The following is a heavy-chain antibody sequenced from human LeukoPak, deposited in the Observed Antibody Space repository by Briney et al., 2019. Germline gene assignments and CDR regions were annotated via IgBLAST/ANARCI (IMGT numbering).Heavy chain of an antibody. CDR2: IRSKAYGGTT. D-gene: IGHD6-13*01. Sequence: GGSLRLSCTASGFTFGDYAMSWFRQAPGKGLEGVGFIRSKAYGGTTEYAASVKGRFTISRDDSKSIAYLQMNSLKTEDTAVYYCTREVGAYSSSWYRYFDYWGQGTLVTVSS. V-gene: IGHV3-49*03. CDR3: TREVGAYSSSWYRYFDY. J-gene: IGHJ4*02. CDR1: GFTFGDYA.